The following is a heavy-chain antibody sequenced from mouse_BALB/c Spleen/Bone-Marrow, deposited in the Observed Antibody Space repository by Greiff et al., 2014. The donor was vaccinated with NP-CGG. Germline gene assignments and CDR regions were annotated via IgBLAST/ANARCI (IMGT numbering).Heavy chain of an antibody. Sequence: QLQQSGAELVKPGASVKLSCTASGFNIKDTYMHWVKQRPEQGLEWIGRIDPANGNTKYVPKFQGKATITADTSSNTAYLQLSSLTSEDTAVYYCAAYYYGSSQFAYWGQGTLVTVSA. D-gene: IGHD1-1*01. CDR1: GFNIKDTY. CDR3: AAYYYGSSQFAY. V-gene: IGHV14-3*02. J-gene: IGHJ3*01. CDR2: IDPANGNT.